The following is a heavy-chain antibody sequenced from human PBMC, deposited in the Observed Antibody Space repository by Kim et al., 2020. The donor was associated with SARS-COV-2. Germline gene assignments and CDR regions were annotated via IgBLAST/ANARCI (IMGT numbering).Heavy chain of an antibody. J-gene: IGHJ3*02. Sequence: GESLKISCKGSGYSFSTYWINWGRQMPGKGLEWMGRIDPSDSYTNYSPSFRGHVTISADKSISTAYLQWSSLKASDTAIYYCARHGVDIWGQGTMVTVSS. V-gene: IGHV5-10-1*01. D-gene: IGHD3-3*01. CDR2: IDPSDSYT. CDR3: ARHGVDI. CDR1: GYSFSTYW.